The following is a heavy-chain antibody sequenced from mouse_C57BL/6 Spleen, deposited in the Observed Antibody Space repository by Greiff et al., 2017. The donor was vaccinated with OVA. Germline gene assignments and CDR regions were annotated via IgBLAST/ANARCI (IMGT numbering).Heavy chain of an antibody. CDR1: GFTFSDYY. Sequence: EVKLVESEGGLVQPGSSMKLSCTASGFTFSDYYMAWVRQVPEKGLEWVANINYDGSSTYYLDSLKSRFIISRDNAKNILYLQMSSLKSEDTATYYCARENNYGSYFDYWGQGTTLTVSS. CDR2: INYDGSST. V-gene: IGHV5-16*01. CDR3: ARENNYGSYFDY. J-gene: IGHJ2*01. D-gene: IGHD1-1*01.